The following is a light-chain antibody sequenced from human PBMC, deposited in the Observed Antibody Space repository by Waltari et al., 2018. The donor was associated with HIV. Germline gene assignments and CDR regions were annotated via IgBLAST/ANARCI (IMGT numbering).Light chain of an antibody. CDR2: NNN. V-gene: IGLV1-44*01. J-gene: IGLJ2*01. CDR3: AAWDDSLNGVI. Sequence: QPPSASGTPGQRVTISCSGSSSNIGSNTVNWYQQLPGTAPKLLIYNNNQRPSGVPDRFSGSKSGTSASLAISGLQSEDEADYYCAAWDDSLNGVIFGGGTKLTVL. CDR1: SSNIGSNT.